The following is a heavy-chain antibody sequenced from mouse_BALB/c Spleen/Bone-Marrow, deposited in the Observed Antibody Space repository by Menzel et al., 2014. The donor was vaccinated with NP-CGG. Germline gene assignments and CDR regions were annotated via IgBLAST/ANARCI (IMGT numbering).Heavy chain of an antibody. CDR3: ARNYDYDGGYCAMDY. CDR2: INPITGYT. J-gene: IGHJ4*01. D-gene: IGHD2-4*01. CDR1: GYTFTSYW. Sequence: VQLQQSGTELAKPGASVKMSSKASGYTFTSYWIHWIKQRPGQGLEWIGYINPITGYTEYNQKFKDKATLTADKSSSTAYIQLSSLTSDDSAVYYCARNYDYDGGYCAMDYWGQGTSVTVFS. V-gene: IGHV1-7*01.